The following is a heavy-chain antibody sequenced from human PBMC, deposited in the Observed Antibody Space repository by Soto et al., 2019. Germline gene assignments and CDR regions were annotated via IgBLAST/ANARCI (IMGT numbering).Heavy chain of an antibody. CDR3: AKDGSKGYCSGGSCYSGNWFDP. CDR2: ISGSGGST. V-gene: IGHV3-23*01. J-gene: IGHJ5*02. D-gene: IGHD2-15*01. Sequence: GGSLRLSCAASGFTFSSYAMSWVRQAPGKGLEWVSAISGSGGSTYYADSVKGRFTISRDNSKNTLYLQMNSLRAEDTAVYYCAKDGSKGYCSGGSCYSGNWFDPWGQGTLVTVSS. CDR1: GFTFSSYA.